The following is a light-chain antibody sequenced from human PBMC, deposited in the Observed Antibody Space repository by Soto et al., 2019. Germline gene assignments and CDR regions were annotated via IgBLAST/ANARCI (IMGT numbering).Light chain of an antibody. CDR3: CSYAGSSTFGV. J-gene: IGLJ2*01. CDR1: SSDVGSYNL. CDR2: EVS. Sequence: QSALTQPASVSGSPGQSITISCTGTSSDVGSYNLVSWYQQHPGKAPELMIYEVSKRPSGVSNRFSGSKSGNTASLTISGLAAEDEADYYCCSYAGSSTFGVFGGGTKLTVL. V-gene: IGLV2-23*02.